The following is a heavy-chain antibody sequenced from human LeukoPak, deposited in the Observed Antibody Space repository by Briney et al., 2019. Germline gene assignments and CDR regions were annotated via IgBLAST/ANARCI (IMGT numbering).Heavy chain of an antibody. V-gene: IGHV3-7*01. CDR1: GFTFSSYW. D-gene: IGHD1-1*01. Sequence: GGSLRLSCAASGFTFSSYWMSWVRQAPGKGLEWVANIKQDGSEKYYVDSVKGRFTISRDNAKNSLYLQMNSLRAEDTAVYYCARERGARSKLPDYWGQGTLVTVSS. J-gene: IGHJ4*02. CDR3: ARERGARSKLPDY. CDR2: IKQDGSEK.